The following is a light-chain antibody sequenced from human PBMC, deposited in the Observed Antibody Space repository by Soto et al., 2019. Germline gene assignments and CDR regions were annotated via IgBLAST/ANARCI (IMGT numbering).Light chain of an antibody. CDR1: QSVSSSY. Sequence: EIVLTQSPGTLSLSLVERATLSCMASQSVSSSYLAWYQQKPGQAPRLLIYGASSRATGIPDRFSGSGSGTDFTLTISRLEPEDFAVYYCQQYGSSPQWTFGQGTKVDIK. V-gene: IGKV3-20*01. J-gene: IGKJ1*01. CDR2: GAS. CDR3: QQYGSSPQWT.